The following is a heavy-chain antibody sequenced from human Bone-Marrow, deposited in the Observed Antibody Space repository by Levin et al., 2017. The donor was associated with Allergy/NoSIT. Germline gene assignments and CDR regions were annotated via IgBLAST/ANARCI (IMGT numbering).Heavy chain of an antibody. CDR3: ASGGIRAAGYDY. V-gene: IGHV3-48*01. Sequence: QAGGSLRLSCVASGFTFSKYAMNWVRQAPGKGLEWISYITSTSSSTSYADSVEGRFTISRDNAKNSLYLQMNSLRAEDTAIYYCASGGIRAAGYDYWGQGTLVTVSS. CDR2: ITSTSSST. CDR1: GFTFSKYA. D-gene: IGHD6-13*01. J-gene: IGHJ4*02.